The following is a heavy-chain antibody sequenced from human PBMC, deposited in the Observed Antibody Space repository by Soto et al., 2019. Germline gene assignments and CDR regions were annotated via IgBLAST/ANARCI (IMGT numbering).Heavy chain of an antibody. D-gene: IGHD4-17*01. CDR1: GDSISRYF. V-gene: IGHV4-59*01. CDR3: AKNWVDSGGGYYGMDV. Sequence: PSETLSLTCTVSGDSISRYFWSWVRQPPGKGLEWIGYIFSSGSTNYNPSLTSGITISMVNSNNQSSLKLNSVAAADTAVYSCAKNWVDSGGGYYGMDVWGPGTTVTVSS. J-gene: IGHJ6*02. CDR2: IFSSGST.